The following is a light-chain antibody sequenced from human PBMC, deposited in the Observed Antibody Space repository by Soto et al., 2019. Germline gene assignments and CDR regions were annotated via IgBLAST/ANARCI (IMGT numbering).Light chain of an antibody. Sequence: DIQMTQSPSSLSASVGDRVTITCRASERISTWLAWYQQKPGKAPKLLIYGASSLESGVPPRFSGDGSETEFTLTISSLQRDDFGTYYCQQYSRLWSFGQGTKVEIE. CDR1: ERISTW. CDR3: QQYSRLWS. J-gene: IGKJ1*01. CDR2: GAS. V-gene: IGKV1-5*03.